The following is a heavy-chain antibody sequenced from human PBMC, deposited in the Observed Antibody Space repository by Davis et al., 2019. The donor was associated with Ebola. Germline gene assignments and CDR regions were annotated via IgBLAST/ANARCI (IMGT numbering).Heavy chain of an antibody. V-gene: IGHV5-51*01. CDR3: ATLRRTITGMDDGFDI. CDR2: IYPGASDS. Sequence: GESLKISCKVSVHSFSSTWIAWVRQTPGKGLEWIAIIYPGASDSRYSPSFQGHISISTDNSINTAYLQGSRLTASNTAIYYCATLRRTITGMDDGFDIWGKGTMVTV. D-gene: IGHD1-20*01. J-gene: IGHJ3*02. CDR1: VHSFSSTW.